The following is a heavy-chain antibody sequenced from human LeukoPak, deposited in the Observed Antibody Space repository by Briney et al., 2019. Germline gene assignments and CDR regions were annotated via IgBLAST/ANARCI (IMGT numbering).Heavy chain of an antibody. CDR1: GFTSSSYS. CDR2: ISSSSSYI. D-gene: IGHD3-22*01. CDR3: ARLVITSNWFDP. J-gene: IGHJ5*02. Sequence: GGSLRLSCAASGFTSSSYSMNWVRQAPGKGLEWVSSISSSSSYIYYADSVKGRFTISRDNAKNSLYLQMNSLRAEDTAVYYCARLVITSNWFDPWGQGTLVTVSS. V-gene: IGHV3-21*01.